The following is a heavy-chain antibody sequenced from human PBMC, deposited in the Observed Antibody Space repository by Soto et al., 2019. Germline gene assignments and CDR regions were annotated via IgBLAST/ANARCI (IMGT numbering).Heavy chain of an antibody. CDR3: AHRPSYCSSGSCYSGFDY. D-gene: IGHD2-15*01. J-gene: IGHJ4*02. V-gene: IGHV2-5*02. CDR2: IYWDDDK. Sequence: QITLKESGPTLVKPTQTLTLTCTFSGFSLSTSGVGVGWIRQPPGKALEWLALIYWDDDKRYSPSLKSRLTITKDTSKNQVVLTMTNMDPVDTATYYCAHRPSYCSSGSCYSGFDYWGQGTLVTVSS. CDR1: GFSLSTSGVG.